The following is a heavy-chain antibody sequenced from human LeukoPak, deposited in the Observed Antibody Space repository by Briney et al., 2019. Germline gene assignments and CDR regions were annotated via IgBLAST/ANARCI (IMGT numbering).Heavy chain of an antibody. V-gene: IGHV3-21*01. Sequence: GGSLRLSCAASGFTLSSYSMNWVRQAPGKGLEWVSSIGASSSSVYYADSVKGRFTISRDNARDSLYLQMNSLRAEDTAVYYCARLGDGYNFWGQGTLVTVSS. J-gene: IGHJ4*02. D-gene: IGHD5-24*01. CDR2: IGASSSSV. CDR3: ARLGDGYNF. CDR1: GFTLSSYS.